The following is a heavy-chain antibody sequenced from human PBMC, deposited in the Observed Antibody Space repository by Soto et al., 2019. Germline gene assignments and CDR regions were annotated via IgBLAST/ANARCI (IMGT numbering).Heavy chain of an antibody. CDR1: GYSFTTYW. Sequence: GESLKISCKASGYSFTTYWIGWVRQMPGKGLEWMGIIYPGDSDTRYSPSFQGQVTISADKSISTAYLQWSSLKASDTAMYYCARHLLPKGPYCISTSCYGADYYYYYGMDVWGQGTTVTVS. D-gene: IGHD2-2*01. CDR3: ARHLLPKGPYCISTSCYGADYYYYYGMDV. CDR2: IYPGDSDT. J-gene: IGHJ6*02. V-gene: IGHV5-51*01.